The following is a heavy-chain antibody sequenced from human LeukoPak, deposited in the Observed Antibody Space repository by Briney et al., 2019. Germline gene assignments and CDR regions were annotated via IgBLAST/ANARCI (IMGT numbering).Heavy chain of an antibody. J-gene: IGHJ4*02. Sequence: GASVKVSCKASGFTFTSSAVQWVRQARGQRLEWIGWIVVGSGNTNYAQKFQERVTITRDMSTSTAYMELSSLRSEDTAVYYCARDAAMAHSPFDYWGQGTLVTVSS. CDR2: IVVGSGNT. CDR1: GFTFTSSA. V-gene: IGHV1-58*01. D-gene: IGHD5-18*01. CDR3: ARDAAMAHSPFDY.